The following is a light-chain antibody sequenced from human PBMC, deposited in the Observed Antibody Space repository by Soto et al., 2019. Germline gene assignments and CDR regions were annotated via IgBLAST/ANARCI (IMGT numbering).Light chain of an antibody. CDR3: QQYNNWPLT. CDR1: KSVSSN. CDR2: GAS. V-gene: IGKV3-15*01. J-gene: IGKJ4*01. Sequence: EIVMTQSPATLSVSPGERVSLSCRASKSVSSNLAWYQQKPGQVPRLLIYGASTRATGIPARFSGSGSGTEFTLTISSLQSEDFAVYYCQQYNNWPLTVGGGTKVDIK.